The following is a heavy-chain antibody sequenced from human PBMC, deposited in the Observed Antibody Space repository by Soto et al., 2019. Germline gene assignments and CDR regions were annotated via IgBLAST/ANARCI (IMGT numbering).Heavy chain of an antibody. D-gene: IGHD6-13*01. CDR1: GFTFSSYA. V-gene: IGHV3-64*01. CDR3: ARAAYSSSWNWFDP. J-gene: IGHJ5*02. CDR2: ISSNGGST. Sequence: GGSLRLSCAASGFTFSSYAMHWVRQAPGKGLEYVSVISSNGGSTYYANSVKGRFTISRDNSKNTLYLQINSLRGEDTAVYYCARAAYSSSWNWFDPWGQGILVTVSS.